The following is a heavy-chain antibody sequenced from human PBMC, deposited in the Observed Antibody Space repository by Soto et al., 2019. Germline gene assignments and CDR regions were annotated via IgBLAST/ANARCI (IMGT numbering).Heavy chain of an antibody. CDR3: AREVCISPSCYGWFDP. CDR1: GYTFTSYY. D-gene: IGHD2-2*01. V-gene: IGHV1-46*01. Sequence: ASVKVSCKASGYTFTSYYMHWVRQAPGQGLEWMGIINPSGGSTSYAQKFQGRVTMTRDTSTSTVYMKLSSLRSEDTAVYYCAREVCISPSCYGWFDPWGQGTLVTVSS. CDR2: INPSGGST. J-gene: IGHJ5*02.